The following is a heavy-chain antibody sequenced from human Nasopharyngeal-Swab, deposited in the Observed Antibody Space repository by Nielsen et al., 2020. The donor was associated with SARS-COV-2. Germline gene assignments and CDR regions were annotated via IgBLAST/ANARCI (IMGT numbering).Heavy chain of an antibody. D-gene: IGHD6-6*01. V-gene: IGHV3-53*01. CDR2: IYSGGST. CDR3: ARSSSSLASWNEELDY. Sequence: WIPQPPGKGLEWVSVIYSGGSTYYADSVKGRFTISRDNSKNTLYLQMNSLRAEDTAVYYCARSSSSLASWNEELDYWGQGTLVTVSP. J-gene: IGHJ4*02.